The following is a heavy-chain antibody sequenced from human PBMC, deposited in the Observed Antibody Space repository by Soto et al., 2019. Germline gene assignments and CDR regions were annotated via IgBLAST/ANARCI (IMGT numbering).Heavy chain of an antibody. Sequence: SETLSLTCAVYGGSFSGYYWSWIRQPPGKGLEWIGEINHSGSTNYNPSLKSRVTISVDTSKNQFSLKLSSVTAADTAVYYCASLRGSYYCYGMDVWGQGTTVTVSS. CDR1: GGSFSGYY. CDR3: ASLRGSYYCYGMDV. J-gene: IGHJ6*02. CDR2: INHSGST. D-gene: IGHD3-10*01. V-gene: IGHV4-34*01.